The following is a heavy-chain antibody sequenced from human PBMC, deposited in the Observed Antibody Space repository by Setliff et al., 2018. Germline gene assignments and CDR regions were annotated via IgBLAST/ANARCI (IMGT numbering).Heavy chain of an antibody. Sequence: SETLSLTCAVSGYSISHGFYWGWIRQSPVKGLEWIGSLFDGGSAYYSPSLKSRASISLDASKNHFALKLTSATAADTAVYYCARDPHYDPTYSLPGHAFDFWGQGIMVTVSS. D-gene: IGHD3-22*01. J-gene: IGHJ3*01. CDR1: GYSISHGFY. V-gene: IGHV4-38-2*02. CDR2: LFDGGSA. CDR3: ARDPHYDPTYSLPGHAFDF.